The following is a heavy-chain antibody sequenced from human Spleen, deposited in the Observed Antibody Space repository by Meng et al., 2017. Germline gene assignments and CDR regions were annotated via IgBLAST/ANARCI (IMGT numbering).Heavy chain of an antibody. J-gene: IGHJ4*02. D-gene: IGHD4-11*01. CDR2: INHSGST. Sequence: VQLPPWGPVLFKPTETLSLTRFVCGGSFRDSYGSWIRHPPGKGLEWIGEINHSGSTNYNPSLESRATISVDTSQNNLSLKLSSVTAADSAVYYCARGPTTMAHDFDYWGQGTLVTVSS. CDR3: ARGPTTMAHDFDY. V-gene: IGHV4-34*01. CDR1: GGSFRDSY.